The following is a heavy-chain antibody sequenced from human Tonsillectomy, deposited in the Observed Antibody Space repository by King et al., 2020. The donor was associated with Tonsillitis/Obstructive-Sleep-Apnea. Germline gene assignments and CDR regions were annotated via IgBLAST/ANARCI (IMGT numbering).Heavy chain of an antibody. CDR2: IFYSGTT. D-gene: IGHD3-3*01. CDR1: GGSLNSGTYY. CDR3: ARVAFFKTNYYYYYMDV. Sequence: QLQESGPGLVKPSETLSLTCTVSGGSLNSGTYYWSWIRQPPGKGLEWIGYIFYSGTTKYNPSLESRVTISGDTSKNQFSLNLSSVTAADTAVYYCARVAFFKTNYYYYYMDVWGKGTTVTVSS. V-gene: IGHV4-61*01. J-gene: IGHJ6*03.